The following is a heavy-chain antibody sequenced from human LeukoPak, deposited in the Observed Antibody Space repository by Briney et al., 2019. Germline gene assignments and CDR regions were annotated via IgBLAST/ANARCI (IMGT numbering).Heavy chain of an antibody. D-gene: IGHD3-9*01. V-gene: IGHV1-69*01. CDR1: GGTFSSYA. CDR2: IIPIFGTA. J-gene: IGHJ6*03. Sequence: GASVKLSCKASGGTFSSYAISWVRQAPGQGLEWMGGIIPIFGTANYAQKFQGRVTITADESTSTAYMELSSLRSDDTAVYYCARVGGYYDILTGWAPFYYYYYMDVWGKGTTVTISS. CDR3: ARVGGYYDILTGWAPFYYYYYMDV.